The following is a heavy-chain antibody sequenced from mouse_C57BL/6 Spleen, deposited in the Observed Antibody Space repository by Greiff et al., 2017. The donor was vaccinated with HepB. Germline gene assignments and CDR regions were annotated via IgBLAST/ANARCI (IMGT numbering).Heavy chain of an antibody. J-gene: IGHJ4*01. V-gene: IGHV5-17*01. D-gene: IGHD1-1*01. CDR2: ISSGSSTI. CDR1: GFTFSDYG. CDR3: ARGYYGSRYYYAMDY. Sequence: EVQRVESGGGLVKPGGSLKLSCAASGFTFSDYGMHWVRQAPEKGLEWVAYISSGSSTIYYADTVKGRFTISRDNAKNTLFLQMTSLRSEDTAMYYCARGYYGSRYYYAMDYWGQGTSVTVSS.